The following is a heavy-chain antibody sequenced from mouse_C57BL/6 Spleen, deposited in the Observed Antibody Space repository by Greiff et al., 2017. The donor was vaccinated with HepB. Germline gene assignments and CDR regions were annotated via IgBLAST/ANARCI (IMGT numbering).Heavy chain of an antibody. CDR1: GYTFTDYY. CDR2: IYPGSGNT. Sequence: VKLMESGAELVRPGASVKLSCKASGYTFTDYYINWVKQRPGQGLEWIARIYPGSGNTYYNEKFKGKATLTAEKSSSTAYMQLSSLTSEDSAVYFCARDGYYGPLYYFDYWGQGTTLTVSS. V-gene: IGHV1-76*01. CDR3: ARDGYYGPLYYFDY. J-gene: IGHJ2*01. D-gene: IGHD2-3*01.